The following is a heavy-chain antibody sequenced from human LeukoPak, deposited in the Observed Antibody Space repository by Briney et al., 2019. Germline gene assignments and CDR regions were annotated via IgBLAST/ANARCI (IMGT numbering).Heavy chain of an antibody. CDR3: AALPIVGATTGGY. J-gene: IGHJ4*02. V-gene: IGHV1-58*02. CDR1: GFTFTSSA. CDR2: IVVGSGNT. D-gene: IGHD1-26*01. Sequence: SVKVSCKASGFTFTSSAMQWVRQARGQRLEWIGWIVVGSGNTNYAQKCQERVTITRDMSTSTAYMELSSLRSEDTAVYYCAALPIVGATTGGYWGQGTLVTVSS.